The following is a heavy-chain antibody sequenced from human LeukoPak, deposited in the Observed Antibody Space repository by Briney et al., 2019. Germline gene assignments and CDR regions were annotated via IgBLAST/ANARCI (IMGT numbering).Heavy chain of an antibody. J-gene: IGHJ4*02. D-gene: IGHD2-2*02. CDR3: ARGIVVVPAAIFRYFDY. Sequence: PSETLSLTCAVYGGSFSGYYWSWIRQPPGKGLEWIGEINHSGSTNYNPSFKSRVAISVDTSKNQFSLKLSSVTAADTAVYYCARGIVVVPAAIFRYFDYWGQGTLVTVSS. V-gene: IGHV4-34*01. CDR1: GGSFSGYY. CDR2: INHSGST.